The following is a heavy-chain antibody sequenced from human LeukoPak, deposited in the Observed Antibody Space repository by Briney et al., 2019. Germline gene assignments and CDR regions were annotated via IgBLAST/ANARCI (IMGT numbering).Heavy chain of an antibody. J-gene: IGHJ4*02. Sequence: PGGSLRLSCAASGFTFSTYAMNWFRQAPGKGLEWVSGISASGGGKFYADSVKGRFTISRDKSKSTVSLQMNSLRAEDAAVYYCAKDNADYPIYYFDSWGQGILVTVSS. CDR1: GFTFSTYA. CDR2: ISASGGGK. D-gene: IGHD3-16*01. V-gene: IGHV3-23*01. CDR3: AKDNADYPIYYFDS.